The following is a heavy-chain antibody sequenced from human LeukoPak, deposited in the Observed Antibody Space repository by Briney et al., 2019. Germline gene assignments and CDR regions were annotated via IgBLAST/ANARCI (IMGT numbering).Heavy chain of an antibody. CDR1: GYTFTSYG. CDR3: ARDATRSSGWYEYNWFDP. D-gene: IGHD6-19*01. J-gene: IGHJ5*02. V-gene: IGHV1-2*02. Sequence: ASVKVSCKASGYTFTSYGISWVRQAPGQGLEWMGWINPNSGGTNYAQKFQGRVTMTRDTSISTAYMELSRLRSDDTAVYYCARDATRSSGWYEYNWFDPWGQGTLVTVSS. CDR2: INPNSGGT.